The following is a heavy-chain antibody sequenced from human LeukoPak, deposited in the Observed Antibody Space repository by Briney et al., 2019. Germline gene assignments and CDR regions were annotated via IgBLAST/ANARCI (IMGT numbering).Heavy chain of an antibody. CDR2: IYSGGNT. V-gene: IGHV3-53*05. J-gene: IGHJ4*02. CDR1: GFTFSTYS. Sequence: GGSLRLSCAASGFTFSTYSMNWVRQAPGKGLEWVSFIYSGGNTYYADSVKGRFTISRDNSKNTFHLQMNSLRSDDTAVYYCARDRESIAAFDYWGQGTLVTVSS. D-gene: IGHD6-6*01. CDR3: ARDRESIAAFDY.